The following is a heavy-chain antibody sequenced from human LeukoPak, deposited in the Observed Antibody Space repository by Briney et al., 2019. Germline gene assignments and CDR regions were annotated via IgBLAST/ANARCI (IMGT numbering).Heavy chain of an antibody. D-gene: IGHD2-15*01. V-gene: IGHV3-23*01. Sequence: PGGSLRLSCAASGFTFSSYAMSWVRQAPGKGLEWVSAISGSGGSTYYADSVKGRFTISRDNSKNTLYLQMNSLGAEDTAVYYCAKGSYCSGGSCYSVDYYCYGMDVWGQETTVTVSS. CDR1: GFTFSSYA. CDR2: ISGSGGST. CDR3: AKGSYCSGGSCYSVDYYCYGMDV. J-gene: IGHJ6*02.